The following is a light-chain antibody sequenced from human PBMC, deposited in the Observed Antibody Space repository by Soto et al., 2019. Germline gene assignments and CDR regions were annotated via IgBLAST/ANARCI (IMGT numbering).Light chain of an antibody. CDR3: SSCASTSTVV. Sequence: QSALTQPPSASGSPGQSVTISCTGTSSDVGGYNYVSWYQQHPGKAPKLMIYEVSKRPSGVPDRFSGSKSGNTASLTVSGLQAEDEADYYCSSCASTSTVVFGGGTKVTVL. J-gene: IGLJ2*01. CDR2: EVS. CDR1: SSDVGGYNY. V-gene: IGLV2-8*01.